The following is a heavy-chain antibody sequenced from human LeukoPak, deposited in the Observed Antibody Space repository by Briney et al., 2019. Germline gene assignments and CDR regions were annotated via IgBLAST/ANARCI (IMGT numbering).Heavy chain of an antibody. V-gene: IGHV1-8*03. D-gene: IGHD6-19*01. Sequence: GASVKVSCKTSGYTFTSYDIIWVRQATGQGLEYMGWMNPNSGNTGYAKKFQGRVSITRNTSISTAYMELSSLRSEDTAVYYCARALGAVAGPEDAFDIWGQGTMVTVSS. CDR1: GYTFTSYD. CDR2: MNPNSGNT. J-gene: IGHJ3*02. CDR3: ARALGAVAGPEDAFDI.